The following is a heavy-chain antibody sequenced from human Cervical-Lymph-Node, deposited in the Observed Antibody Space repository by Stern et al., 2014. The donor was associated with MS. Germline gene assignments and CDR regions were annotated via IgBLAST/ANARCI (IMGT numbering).Heavy chain of an antibody. J-gene: IGHJ4*02. CDR3: TRDRRHYDTSGGYYFDS. D-gene: IGHD3-22*01. CDR2: IIHIVGKG. Sequence: VQLVESGAGVKKTGSSVKGYCTASGGTLSIYDINWGRQAPGQGTAWMGGIIHIVGKGKYEKKCKGRFTITSDESTSTAYMELSSLRSEDTAVYYCTRDRRHYDTSGGYYFDSWGQGTLVTVSS. V-gene: IGHV1-69*01. CDR1: GGTLSIYD.